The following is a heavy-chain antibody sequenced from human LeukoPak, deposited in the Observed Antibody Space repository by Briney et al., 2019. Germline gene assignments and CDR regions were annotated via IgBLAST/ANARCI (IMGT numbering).Heavy chain of an antibody. CDR3: AKSDDSSGYYYGIVY. CDR1: GFTFSKYA. CDR2: ISGSGGST. J-gene: IGHJ4*02. V-gene: IGHV3-23*01. Sequence: GGSLRLSCAASGFTFSKYAMSWVRQAPGKGLEWVSGISGSGGSTYYADSVKGRFTIPRDNSKNTLYLQMNSLGAEDTAVYYCAKSDDSSGYYYGIVYWGQGTLVTVSS. D-gene: IGHD3-22*01.